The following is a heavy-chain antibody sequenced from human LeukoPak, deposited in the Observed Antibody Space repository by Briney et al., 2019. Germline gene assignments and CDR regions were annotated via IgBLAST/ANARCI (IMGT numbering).Heavy chain of an antibody. V-gene: IGHV1-2*02. CDR3: ARGLNHGSGSYSLDSYYYGMDV. J-gene: IGHJ6*02. D-gene: IGHD3-10*01. CDR1: GYTFTGYY. CDR2: INPNSGGT. Sequence: ASVKVSCKASGYTFTGYYMHWVRQAPGQGLEWMGWINPNSGGTNYAQRFQGRVTMTRDTSISTAYMELSRLRSDDTAVYYCARGLNHGSGSYSLDSYYYGMDVWGQGTTVTVSS.